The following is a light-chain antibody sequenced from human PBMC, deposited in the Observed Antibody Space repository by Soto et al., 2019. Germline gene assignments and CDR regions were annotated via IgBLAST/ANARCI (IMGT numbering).Light chain of an antibody. CDR2: LAS. CDR3: LHHNGYPPV. Sequence: DLQMTQSPSSLSASVGDTVTITCRASPHITNDCAWYQQKAGRAPKCLILLASRLQTGVPSMFSGSGSGTEFTLTISSLQPEDFATYYCLHHNGYPPVFGQGTKVEIK. CDR1: PHITND. J-gene: IGKJ2*01. V-gene: IGKV1-17*01.